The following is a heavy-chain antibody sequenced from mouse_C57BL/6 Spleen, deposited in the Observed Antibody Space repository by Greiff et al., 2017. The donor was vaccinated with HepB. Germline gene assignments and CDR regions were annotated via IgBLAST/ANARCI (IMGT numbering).Heavy chain of an antibody. J-gene: IGHJ3*01. CDR3: ARDGSGSSPWFAY. D-gene: IGHD1-1*01. V-gene: IGHV5-4*01. CDR1: GFTFSSYA. Sequence: EVQLQQSGGGLVKPGGSLKLSCAASGFTFSSYAMSWVRQTPEKRLEWVATISDGGSYTYYPDNVKGRFTISRDNAKNNLYLQMSHLKSEDTAMYYCARDGSGSSPWFAYWGQGTLVTVSA. CDR2: ISDGGSYT.